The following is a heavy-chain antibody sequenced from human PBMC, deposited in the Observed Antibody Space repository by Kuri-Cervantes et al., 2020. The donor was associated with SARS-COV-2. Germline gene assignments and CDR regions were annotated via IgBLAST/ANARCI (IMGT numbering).Heavy chain of an antibody. CDR3: ARAYGFLRYIYYMDV. V-gene: IGHV4-34*01. CDR1: GGSFSGYD. Sequence: SQTLSLTCAVYGGSFSGYDWSWIRQPPGKGLEWIGEINHSGYTKYNPSLKSRVTISVDTSSKQFSLHLGSVTAADTAVYYCARAYGFLRYIYYMDVWGRGTTVTVSS. J-gene: IGHJ6*03. D-gene: IGHD4-17*01. CDR2: INHSGYT.